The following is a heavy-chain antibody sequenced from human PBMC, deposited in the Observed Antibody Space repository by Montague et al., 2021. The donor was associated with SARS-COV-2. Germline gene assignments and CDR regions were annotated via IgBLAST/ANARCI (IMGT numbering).Heavy chain of an antibody. Sequence: SLRLSCAASGFTFSSYEMNWVRQAPGKGLEWVSYISSSGSTIYYADSVKGRFTISRENAKNSLYLQMNSLRAEDTAVYYCARERIVVVYYYYGMDVWGQGTTVTVSS. CDR2: ISSSGSTI. V-gene: IGHV3-48*03. J-gene: IGHJ6*02. D-gene: IGHD2-2*01. CDR3: ARERIVVVYYYYGMDV. CDR1: GFTFSSYE.